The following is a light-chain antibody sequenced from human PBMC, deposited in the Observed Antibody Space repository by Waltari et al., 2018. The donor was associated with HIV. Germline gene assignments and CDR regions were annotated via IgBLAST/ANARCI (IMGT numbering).Light chain of an antibody. Sequence: QSALTQPPSASGSPGQSVALSCTGTSSDIGAYNFVSWYQQQPGSAPKLIIFEVTKRPTGVPDRFSGSKSGNTASLTVSGLLPEDDADYYCSSYAGSNRFVVFGGGTRLTVL. CDR1: SSDIGAYNF. CDR2: EVT. J-gene: IGLJ2*01. CDR3: SSYAGSNRFVV. V-gene: IGLV2-8*01.